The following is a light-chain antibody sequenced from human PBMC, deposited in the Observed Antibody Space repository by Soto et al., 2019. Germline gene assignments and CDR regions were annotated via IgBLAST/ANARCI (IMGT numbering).Light chain of an antibody. V-gene: IGLV2-23*02. CDR3: CSYAGGSTSNYV. Sequence: QSVLTQPASVSGSPGQSITISCTGTSSDVGSYNLVSWFQQHPGKAPKLIIYEVSKRPSGLSNRFSGSKSGNTASLTISGLQAEDEADYYCCSYAGGSTSNYVFGAGTTVTVL. CDR1: SSDVGSYNL. CDR2: EVS. J-gene: IGLJ1*01.